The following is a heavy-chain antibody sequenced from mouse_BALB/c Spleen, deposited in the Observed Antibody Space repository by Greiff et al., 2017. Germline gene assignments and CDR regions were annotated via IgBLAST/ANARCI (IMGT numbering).Heavy chain of an antibody. Sequence: EVQLVESGPGLVKPSQSLSLTCSVTGYSITSGYYWNWIRQFPGNKLEWMGYISYDGSNNYNPSLKNRISITRDTSKNQFFLKLNSVTTEDTATYYCAREGDGYLYFDYWGQGTTLTVSS. V-gene: IGHV3-6*02. D-gene: IGHD2-3*01. CDR2: ISYDGSN. J-gene: IGHJ2*01. CDR1: GYSITSGYY. CDR3: AREGDGYLYFDY.